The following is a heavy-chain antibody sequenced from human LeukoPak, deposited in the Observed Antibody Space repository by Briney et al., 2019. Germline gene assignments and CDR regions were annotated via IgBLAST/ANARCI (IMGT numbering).Heavy chain of an antibody. Sequence: GASVKVSCKASGYTFTTYGISWERQAPGQGLEWMRWISAYNGNTNYGQNLQGRVTMTRDTSISTAYMELSRLRSDDTAVYYCAREAVHYYDSSGLGEYYFDYWGQGTLVTVSS. CDR3: AREAVHYYDSSGLGEYYFDY. CDR1: GYTFTTYG. CDR2: ISAYNGNT. V-gene: IGHV1-18*01. J-gene: IGHJ4*02. D-gene: IGHD3-22*01.